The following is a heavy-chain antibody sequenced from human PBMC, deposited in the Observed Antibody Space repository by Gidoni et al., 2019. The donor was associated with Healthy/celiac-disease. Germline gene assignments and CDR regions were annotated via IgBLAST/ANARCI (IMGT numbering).Heavy chain of an antibody. D-gene: IGHD5-12*01. CDR1: GFTFDAHA. CDR3: AKGGERWLQIRGAYWYFDL. J-gene: IGHJ2*01. V-gene: IGHV3-9*01. CDR2: NSWNSGSI. Sequence: EVQLVESGGGLVQHGRSLSLSCAASGFTFDAHAMHWVRQAPGKGLEWFLGNSWNSGSIGYADSVKGRFTISRDNAKNSLYLQMNSLRAEDTALYYCAKGGERWLQIRGAYWYFDLWGRGTLVTVSS.